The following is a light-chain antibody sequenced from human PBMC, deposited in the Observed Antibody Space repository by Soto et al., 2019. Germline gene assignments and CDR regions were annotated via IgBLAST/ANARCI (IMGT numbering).Light chain of an antibody. V-gene: IGKV3-15*01. CDR1: QSISDT. J-gene: IGKJ1*01. CDR3: QQYNNWPWT. Sequence: EIVKPQSPATLSVSPGGRATLSCRASQSISDTLAWYQQKPGQAPRLLIYGASTRATGFPARFSGSGSGTDFTLTISSLQSEDFAVYYCQQYNNWPWTFGQGTKVDIK. CDR2: GAS.